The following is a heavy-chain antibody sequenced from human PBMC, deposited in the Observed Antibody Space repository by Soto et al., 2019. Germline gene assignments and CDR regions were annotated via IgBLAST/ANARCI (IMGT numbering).Heavy chain of an antibody. CDR3: AADATAWQQMVPSDY. Sequence: ASVKVSCKASGFTFTSSAFQWVRQARGQRLEWIGWIAVGSGYTNYAQRFQDRVTLTRDMSTATTYXXXSRLTSEDTAIYYCAADATAWQQMVPSDYWGQGTLVTVSS. V-gene: IGHV1-58*01. J-gene: IGHJ4*02. D-gene: IGHD2-8*01. CDR1: GFTFTSSA. CDR2: IAVGSGYT.